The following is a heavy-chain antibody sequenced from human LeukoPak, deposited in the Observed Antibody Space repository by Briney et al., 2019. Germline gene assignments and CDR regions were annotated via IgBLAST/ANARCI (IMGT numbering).Heavy chain of an antibody. J-gene: IGHJ3*02. CDR2: IKTKTEGGTT. D-gene: IGHD5-12*01. Sequence: GGSLRLSCAASGFTFSNAWMSWVRQGPGKGLEWVGRIKTKTEGGTTDYAAPVKGRFTISRDDSKNTLFLQMNSLKTEDTAVYYCTAQYSGYVEAFDIWGQGTRVTISS. CDR3: TAQYSGYVEAFDI. V-gene: IGHV3-15*01. CDR1: GFTFSNAW.